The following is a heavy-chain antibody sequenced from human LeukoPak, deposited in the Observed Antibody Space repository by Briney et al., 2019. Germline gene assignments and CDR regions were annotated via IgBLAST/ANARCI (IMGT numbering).Heavy chain of an antibody. CDR1: GYTFTSYG. V-gene: IGHV1-69*13. CDR3: ARDGPSVYFDY. Sequence: SVKVSCKASGYTFTSYGISWVRQAPGQGLEWMGGIIPIFGTANYAQKFQGRVTITADESTSTAYMELSSLRSEDTAVYFCARDGPSVYFDYWGQGILVTVSS. J-gene: IGHJ4*02. CDR2: IIPIFGTA.